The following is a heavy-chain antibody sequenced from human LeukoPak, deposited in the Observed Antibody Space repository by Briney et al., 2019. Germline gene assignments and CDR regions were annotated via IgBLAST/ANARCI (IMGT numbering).Heavy chain of an antibody. V-gene: IGHV4-59*01. CDR1: GGSFSSYY. CDR3: ARGPPVRGLFYGMDV. D-gene: IGHD3-10*01. Sequence: SETLSLTCTVSGGSFSSYYWSWIRQPPGKGLEWIGYIYYSGSTNYNPSLKSRVTISVDTSKNQFSLKLSSVTAADTAVYYCARGPPVRGLFYGMDVWGKGTTVTVPS. J-gene: IGHJ6*04. CDR2: IYYSGST.